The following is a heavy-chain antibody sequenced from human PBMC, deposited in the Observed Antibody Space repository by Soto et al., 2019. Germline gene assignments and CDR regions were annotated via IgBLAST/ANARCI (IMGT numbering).Heavy chain of an antibody. CDR2: IYPGDSDT. J-gene: IGHJ4*02. CDR1: GYSFTSYW. CDR3: ARHKSLGHSSRSTLDY. D-gene: IGHD6-13*01. V-gene: IGHV5-51*01. Sequence: ESLKISCKGSGYSFTSYWIGWVRQMPGKGLEWMGIIYPGDSDTRYSPSFQGQVTISADKSISTAYLQWSSLKASDTAMYYCARHKSLGHSSRSTLDYWGQGNLVTVSS.